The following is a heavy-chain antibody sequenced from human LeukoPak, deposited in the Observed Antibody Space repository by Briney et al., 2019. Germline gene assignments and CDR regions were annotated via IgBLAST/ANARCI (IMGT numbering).Heavy chain of an antibody. CDR2: VSGTGDKT. V-gene: IGHV3-23*01. CDR3: AKPSIPARPFLTYLYYYLDV. D-gene: IGHD6-6*01. CDR1: EFTFSRFA. Sequence: PGGSLRLSCVASEFTFSRFAMSWVRQAPGRGLEWISSVSGTGDKTHYTDSVKGRFTISRDNSKNTLYLHMSALRAADTAVYYCAKPSIPARPFLTYLYYYLDVWGEGITVIVSS. J-gene: IGHJ6*03.